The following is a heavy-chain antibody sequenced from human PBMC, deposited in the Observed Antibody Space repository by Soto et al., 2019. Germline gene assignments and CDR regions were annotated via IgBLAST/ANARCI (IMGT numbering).Heavy chain of an antibody. V-gene: IGHV4-30-4*01. Sequence: SETLSLTCTFSGGSISIGDYYWSWIRQPRGKGLEWIGYIYYSGSTYYNPSLKSRVTISVDTSKNQFSLKLSSVTAADTAVYYCARDRQEADYYYYGMDVWGQGTPVTVSS. D-gene: IGHD6-25*01. J-gene: IGHJ6*02. CDR2: IYYSGST. CDR1: GGSISIGDYY. CDR3: ARDRQEADYYYYGMDV.